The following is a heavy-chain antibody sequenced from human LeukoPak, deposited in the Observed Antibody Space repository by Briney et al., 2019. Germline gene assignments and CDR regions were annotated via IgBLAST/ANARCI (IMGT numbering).Heavy chain of an antibody. CDR2: INQDGSAK. CDR1: GLTFTTLW. J-gene: IGHJ4*02. V-gene: IGHV3-7*01. Sequence: GRSLRLSCAASGLTFTTLWMSSVRQAPGKGLEWVANINQDGSAKRDVDSVKGRFTITRDNAKNALDLQMTSLRVEDTAVYYCARGTGVDYWGQGTLVSVSS. CDR3: ARGTGVDY. D-gene: IGHD3-10*01.